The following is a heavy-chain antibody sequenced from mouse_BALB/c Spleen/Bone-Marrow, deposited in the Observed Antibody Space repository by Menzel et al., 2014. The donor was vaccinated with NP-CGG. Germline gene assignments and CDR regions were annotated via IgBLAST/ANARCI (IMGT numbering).Heavy chain of an antibody. CDR3: AKNYYYGYVAY. J-gene: IGHJ3*01. CDR1: GFDFSRYW. Sequence: EVKLMESGGGLVQPGGSLKLSCAASGFDFSRYWVTWVRQAPGKGLEWIGEINPDSSTINYTPSLKDKFIISRDNAKNTLYLQVSKVRSEDTALYYCAKNYYYGYVAYWGQGTLVTVSA. V-gene: IGHV4-1*02. D-gene: IGHD1-2*01. CDR2: INPDSSTI.